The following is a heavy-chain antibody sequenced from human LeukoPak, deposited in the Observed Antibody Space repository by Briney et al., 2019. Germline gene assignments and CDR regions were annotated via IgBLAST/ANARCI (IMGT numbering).Heavy chain of an antibody. D-gene: IGHD4-23*01. CDR3: ARESMTTVVTGFDY. V-gene: IGHV4-34*01. CDR1: GGSFSGYY. Sequence: NASATLSLTCAVYGGSFSGYYWSWLRQPPRKRLEWLGEINHGGSTNYSPSLKSQVTISVDTSKNQSSLELSSVTAADTAVYYCARESMTTVVTGFDYWGQGTLVTVSS. CDR2: INHGGST. J-gene: IGHJ4*02.